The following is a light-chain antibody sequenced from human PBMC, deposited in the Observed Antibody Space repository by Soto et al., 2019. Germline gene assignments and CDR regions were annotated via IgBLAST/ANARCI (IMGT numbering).Light chain of an antibody. V-gene: IGKV3-11*01. CDR3: QQCYNWPQWT. CDR1: QSISSTN. J-gene: IGKJ1*01. Sequence: EVVLTQSPGTLSLSPGERATLSCRASQSISSTNLAWYQQKPGQAPRLLIYGASNRATGIPARFSGSGSGTDFTLTISSLEPEDFALYYCQQCYNWPQWTFGQGTKVDI. CDR2: GAS.